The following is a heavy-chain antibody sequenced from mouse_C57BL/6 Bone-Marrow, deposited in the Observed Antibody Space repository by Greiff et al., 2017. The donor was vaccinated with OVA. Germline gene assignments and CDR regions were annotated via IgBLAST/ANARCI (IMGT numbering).Heavy chain of an antibody. CDR2: IWSGGST. CDR1: GFSLTSYG. D-gene: IGHD2-5*01. Sequence: QVQLKESGPGLVQPSQSLSITCTVSGFSLTSYGVHWVRQSPGKGLEWLGVIWSGGSTDYNAAFISRLSISKDNSKSQVFFKMNSLQADDTAIYYCARPYYSNYDAMDYWGQGTSVTVSS. V-gene: IGHV2-2*01. CDR3: ARPYYSNYDAMDY. J-gene: IGHJ4*01.